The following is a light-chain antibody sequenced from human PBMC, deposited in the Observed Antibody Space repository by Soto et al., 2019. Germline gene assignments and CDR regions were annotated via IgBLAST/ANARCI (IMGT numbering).Light chain of an antibody. CDR3: QQYGSSSWT. CDR1: QSVSSSY. V-gene: IGKV3-20*01. CDR2: GTS. J-gene: IGKJ1*01. Sequence: EIVLTQSPGTLSLSPGERATLSCRASQSVSSSYLAWYQQKPDQAPRLLIYGTSSRATAIPDRFSGSGSGTDFTLTISRLEPEDFAVYYCQQYGSSSWTFGQGTKVEIK.